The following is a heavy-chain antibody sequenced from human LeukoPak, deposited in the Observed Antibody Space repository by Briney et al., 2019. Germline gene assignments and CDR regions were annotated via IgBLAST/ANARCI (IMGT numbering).Heavy chain of an antibody. J-gene: IGHJ4*02. Sequence: GGSLRLSCAASGFTFSSYAMHWVRQAPGKGLEYVSAISSGGSTYYANSVKGRFTISRDNSKNTLYLQMGSLRAEDMAVYYCARGAVAGTAFWGQGTLVTVSS. CDR2: ISSGGST. V-gene: IGHV3-64*01. D-gene: IGHD6-19*01. CDR3: ARGAVAGTAF. CDR1: GFTFSSYA.